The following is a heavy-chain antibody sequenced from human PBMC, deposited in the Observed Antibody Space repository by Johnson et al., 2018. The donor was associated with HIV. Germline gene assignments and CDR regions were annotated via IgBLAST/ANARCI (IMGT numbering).Heavy chain of an antibody. Sequence: VQLVESGGGLVQPGGSLRLSCAASGFTFRSYWMTWVRQAPGKGLEWVANINQDGTEKYYVDSLTGRFTISRDNAKKSLYLQMNSLRAEDTAVYYCAKGGLWFGESIDAFDIWGQGTMVTVSS. J-gene: IGHJ3*02. D-gene: IGHD3-10*01. CDR3: AKGGLWFGESIDAFDI. CDR2: INQDGTEK. V-gene: IGHV3-7*01. CDR1: GFTFRSYW.